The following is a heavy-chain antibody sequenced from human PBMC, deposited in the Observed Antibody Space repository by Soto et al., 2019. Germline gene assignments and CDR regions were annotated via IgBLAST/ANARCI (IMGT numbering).Heavy chain of an antibody. D-gene: IGHD1-7*01. Sequence: QLQLQESGSGLVKPSQTLSLTCAVSGGSISSGGYSWSWIRQPPGKGLEWIGYIYHSGGTYYNPSLKIRFTISVNRSKNQFSLKLSSVTAADTAVYYCARTESGTFDPWGQGTLVTVSS. CDR3: ARTESGTFDP. CDR1: GGSISSGGYS. J-gene: IGHJ5*02. CDR2: IYHSGGT. V-gene: IGHV4-30-2*01.